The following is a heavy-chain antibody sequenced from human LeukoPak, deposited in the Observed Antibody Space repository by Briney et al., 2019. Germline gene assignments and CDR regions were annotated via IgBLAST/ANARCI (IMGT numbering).Heavy chain of an antibody. CDR1: GGSISSGSYY. Sequence: SETLSLTCTVSGGSISSGSYYWSWIRQPAGKGLEWIGRIYTSGRTTYNPSLKSRVTISVDTSKNQFSLRLSSVTAADTAVYYCARDSHRHEAWIQLWLLSLDYYYMDVWGKGTTVTISS. J-gene: IGHJ6*03. CDR2: IYTSGRT. D-gene: IGHD5-18*01. CDR3: ARDSHRHEAWIQLWLLSLDYYYMDV. V-gene: IGHV4-61*02.